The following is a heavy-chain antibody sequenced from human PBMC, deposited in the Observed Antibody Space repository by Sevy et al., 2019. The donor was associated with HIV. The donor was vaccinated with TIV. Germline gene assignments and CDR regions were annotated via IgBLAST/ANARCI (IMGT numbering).Heavy chain of an antibody. CDR2: IKLDGSEK. Sequence: GGSLRLSCAAYGFTFSNYWMSWVRQAPGKGLEWVANIKLDGSEKYYVDSVKGRFTISRDNAKNSLYLQMNRLRAEDTALYYCARDCSSTSCLWGLDVWGQGTTVTVSS. CDR1: GFTFSNYW. V-gene: IGHV3-7*03. J-gene: IGHJ6*02. CDR3: ARDCSSTSCLWGLDV. D-gene: IGHD2-2*01.